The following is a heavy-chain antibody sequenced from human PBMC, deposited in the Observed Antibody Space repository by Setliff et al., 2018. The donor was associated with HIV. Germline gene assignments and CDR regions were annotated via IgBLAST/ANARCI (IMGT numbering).Heavy chain of an antibody. Sequence: GASVKVSCKTSGGTFSSYGISWVRQAPGQGLEWMGGIIPMFGTGFYAQKFQGRVTITTDESRSTAYMELSSLSSEDTAVFYCARVGHSSSYHYYGMDVWGQGTRSPSP. CDR1: GGTFSSYG. V-gene: IGHV1-69*05. CDR3: ARVGHSSSYHYYGMDV. J-gene: IGHJ6*02. D-gene: IGHD6-13*01. CDR2: IIPMFGTG.